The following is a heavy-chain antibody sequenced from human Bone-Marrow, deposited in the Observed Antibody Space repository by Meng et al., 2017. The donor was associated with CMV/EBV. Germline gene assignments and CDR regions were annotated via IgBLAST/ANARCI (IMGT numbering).Heavy chain of an antibody. CDR2: IYYSGST. D-gene: IGHD3-22*01. J-gene: IGHJ4*02. CDR3: ARGLSPYDGSGYYAY. V-gene: IGHV4-31*02. Sequence: GSISSGGYYWNWIRQLPGKGLEWIGNIYYSGSTYYNPSLKSRVGISADTSKNQFSLNLTSVTAADTAVYYCARGLSPYDGSGYYAYWGQGALVTVSS. CDR1: GSISSGGYY.